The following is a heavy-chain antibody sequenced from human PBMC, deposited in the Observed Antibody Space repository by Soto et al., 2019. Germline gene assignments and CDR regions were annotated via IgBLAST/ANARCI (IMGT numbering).Heavy chain of an antibody. D-gene: IGHD2-21*01. V-gene: IGHV3-33*06. Sequence: PGGSLRLSCAASGFTFSSYGMHWVRQAPGKGLEWVAVIWYDGSNKYYADSVKGRFTISRDNSKNTLYLQMNSLRPEDTALYYCAKATSATCTGSICYSFDYWGQGTLVTVSS. CDR2: IWYDGSNK. J-gene: IGHJ4*02. CDR3: AKATSATCTGSICYSFDY. CDR1: GFTFSSYG.